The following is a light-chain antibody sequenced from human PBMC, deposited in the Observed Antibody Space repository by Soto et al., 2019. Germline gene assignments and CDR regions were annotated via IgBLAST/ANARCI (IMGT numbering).Light chain of an antibody. CDR1: QYINTR. CDR2: GES. Sequence: EIVLTQSPATLSSFPGDRVTLSCRASQYINTRLAWYQHRPGQAPRLLIYGESTRATGIPDRFSGSGSGTDLTLTISRLEPEDFAVYFCQSYGRSQWTXGQGTKVDIK. CDR3: QSYGRSQWT. V-gene: IGKV3-20*01. J-gene: IGKJ1*01.